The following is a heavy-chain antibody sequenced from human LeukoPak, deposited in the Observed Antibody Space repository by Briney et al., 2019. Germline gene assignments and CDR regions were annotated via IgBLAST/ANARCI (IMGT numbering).Heavy chain of an antibody. CDR3: ASRSMASDY. CDR2: IWYDGSNK. J-gene: IGHJ4*02. D-gene: IGHD2/OR15-2a*01. Sequence: PGRSLRLSCAASGFTFSSYGMHWVRQAPGKGLEWVAVIWYDGSNKYYADSVKGRFTISRDNSKNTLYLQMSSLRAEDTAVYYCASRSMASDYWGQGTLVTVSS. V-gene: IGHV3-33*01. CDR1: GFTFSSYG.